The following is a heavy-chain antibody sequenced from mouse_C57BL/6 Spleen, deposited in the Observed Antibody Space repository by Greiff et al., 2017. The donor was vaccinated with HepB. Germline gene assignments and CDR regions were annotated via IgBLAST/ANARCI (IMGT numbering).Heavy chain of an antibody. CDR1: GYAFSSYW. J-gene: IGHJ1*03. Sequence: VQLQESGAELVKPGASVKISCKASGYAFSSYWMNWVKQRPGKGLEWIGQIYPGDGDTNYNGKFKGKATLTADKSSSTAYMQLSSLTSEDSAVYFCAREADSGGYFDVWGTGTTVTVSS. CDR3: AREADSGGYFDV. CDR2: IYPGDGDT. V-gene: IGHV1-80*01.